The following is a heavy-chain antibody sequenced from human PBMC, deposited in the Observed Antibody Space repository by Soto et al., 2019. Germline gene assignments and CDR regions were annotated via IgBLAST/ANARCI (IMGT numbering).Heavy chain of an antibody. CDR1: GYSFTSYW. D-gene: IGHD6-13*01. CDR3: ARRAAAGSYYYYGMDV. CDR2: IYPGDSDT. Sequence: GESLKISCKGSGYSFTSYWIGWVRQMPGKGLEWMGIIYPGDSDTRYSPSFQGQVTISADKSISTAYLQWSSLKASDTAMYYCARRAAAGSYYYYGMDVWGQGTKVTVSS. J-gene: IGHJ6*02. V-gene: IGHV5-51*01.